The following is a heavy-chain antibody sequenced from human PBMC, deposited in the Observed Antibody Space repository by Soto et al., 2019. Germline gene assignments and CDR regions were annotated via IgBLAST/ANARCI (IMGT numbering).Heavy chain of an antibody. J-gene: IGHJ6*02. V-gene: IGHV3-30*03. CDR3: VSDGGEQQVDSFYYYRLDV. D-gene: IGHD6-13*01. Sequence: QGQLVESGGGLAQPGRSLRLSCAASGFSFGSYGMHWVRQAPGKGLDWVAVISCDGSHKYYADSVKGRFTISRDNSKSPLSLRLNSLPTEHTAIYSCVSDGGEQQVDSFYYYRLDVWGQGTMVTVSS. CDR2: ISCDGSHK. CDR1: GFSFGSYG.